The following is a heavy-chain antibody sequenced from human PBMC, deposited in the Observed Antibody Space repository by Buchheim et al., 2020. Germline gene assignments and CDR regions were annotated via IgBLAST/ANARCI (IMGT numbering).Heavy chain of an antibody. J-gene: IGHJ6*02. V-gene: IGHV4-34*01. CDR2: INHSGST. Sequence: QVQLQQWGAGLLKPSETLSLTCAVYGGSFSGYYWSWIRQPPGKGLEWIGEINHSGSTNYNPSLKSRVTISVDTSKNQFSLKLSSVTAADTAMYYCAVLAREYYGMDVWGQGTT. CDR1: GGSFSGYY. CDR3: AVLAREYYGMDV. D-gene: IGHD3-10*02.